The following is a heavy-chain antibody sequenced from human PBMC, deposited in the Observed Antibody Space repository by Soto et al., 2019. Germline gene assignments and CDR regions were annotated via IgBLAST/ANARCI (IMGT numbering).Heavy chain of an antibody. CDR1: GFTFISYA. D-gene: IGHD3-3*01. Sequence: EVQLLESGGGLVQPGGSLRLSCAASGFTFISYAMSWVRQAPGKGLEWVSAISGSGGSTYYADSVKGRLTISRDNSKNTLYLQMNSMRAEDTAVYYCAKDSVDTIFGVVIGINDYWGQGTLVTVSS. J-gene: IGHJ4*02. CDR2: ISGSGGST. CDR3: AKDSVDTIFGVVIGINDY. V-gene: IGHV3-23*01.